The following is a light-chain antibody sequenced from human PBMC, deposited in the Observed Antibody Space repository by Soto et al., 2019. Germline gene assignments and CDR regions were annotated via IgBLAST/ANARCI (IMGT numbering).Light chain of an antibody. V-gene: IGKV3-20*01. J-gene: IGKJ1*01. Sequence: IVLTQSPGTLSLSPGERATLSCRASQSVTTNYLSWYQQKPGQAPRLLIYGATSRATGIPDRFRGSGSGTDFTLTISRLEPEDFAVYYCQQYSGYHWTFGQGTKLE. CDR3: QQYSGYHWT. CDR2: GAT. CDR1: QSVTTNY.